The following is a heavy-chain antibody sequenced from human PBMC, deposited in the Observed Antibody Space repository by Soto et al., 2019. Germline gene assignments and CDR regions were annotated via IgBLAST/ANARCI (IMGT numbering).Heavy chain of an antibody. J-gene: IGHJ3*02. Sequence: EVQLVESGGGLVQPGGSLRLSCAASGFSISGSGIHWVRQASGKGLEWVARIRDRTNGYATGYAASVQGRFSISRDVSKNTAFLQMNSLNTEDTAVYYCNRVDAPGDRAFEIWGQGTMVTVSS. CDR1: GFSISGSG. CDR2: IRDRTNGYAT. CDR3: NRVDAPGDRAFEI. V-gene: IGHV3-73*01.